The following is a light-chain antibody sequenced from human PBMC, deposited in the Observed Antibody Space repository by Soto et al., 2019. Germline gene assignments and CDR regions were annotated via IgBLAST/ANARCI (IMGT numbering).Light chain of an antibody. J-gene: IGLJ2*01. CDR3: NSFTSSSTVV. V-gene: IGLV2-14*01. CDR1: SSDVGAYNY. Sequence: QSALTQPASVSGSPGQSITISCTGTSSDVGAYNYVSWYQQHPGKAPKLMIYEVSNRPSGVSNRFSASKSGNTASLTISGLQTEDEADYYCNSFTSSSTVVFGGGTKLTVL. CDR2: EVS.